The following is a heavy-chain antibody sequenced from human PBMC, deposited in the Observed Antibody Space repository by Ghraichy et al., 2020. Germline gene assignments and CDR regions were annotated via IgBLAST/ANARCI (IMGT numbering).Heavy chain of an antibody. V-gene: IGHV3-74*01. Sequence: GESLNISCAASGFTLSDYWMDWFRQAPGKGLVWVSRISSDGFHTDYADSVKGRFTISRDNAKSTLYLQMNSLRDEDTAVYYCARDTPTAGQVFDSWGQGILVTVSS. CDR2: ISSDGFHT. CDR3: ARDTPTAGQVFDS. D-gene: IGHD6-13*01. J-gene: IGHJ4*02. CDR1: GFTLSDYW.